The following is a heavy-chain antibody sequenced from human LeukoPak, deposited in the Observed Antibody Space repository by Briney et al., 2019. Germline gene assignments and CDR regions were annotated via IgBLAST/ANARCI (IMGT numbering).Heavy chain of an antibody. J-gene: IGHJ4*02. CDR1: GGSISSYY. CDR2: IYYSGST. D-gene: IGHD3-10*01. CDR3: ASKFRGVIMY. V-gene: IGHV4-59*01. Sequence: SETLSLTCTVSGGSISSYYWSWIRQPPGKGLEWIGYIYYSGSTNYNPSLKSRVTISVDTSKNQFSLKLSSVTAADTAVYYCASKFRGVIMYWGQGTLVTVSS.